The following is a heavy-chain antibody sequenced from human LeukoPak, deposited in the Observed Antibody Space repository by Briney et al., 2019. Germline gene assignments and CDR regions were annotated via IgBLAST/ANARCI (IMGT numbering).Heavy chain of an antibody. CDR1: GGTFSSYA. CDR2: IIPFFGTA. D-gene: IGHD4-11*01. Sequence: SVKVSCKASGGTFSSYAINWVRQAPGQGLEWMGGIIPFFGTANYAQKFQGRVTITTDESTSTAYMELSSLRSEDTAVYYCATADYTARINYYYYYMDVWGKGTTVTVSS. J-gene: IGHJ6*03. CDR3: ATADYTARINYYYYYMDV. V-gene: IGHV1-69*05.